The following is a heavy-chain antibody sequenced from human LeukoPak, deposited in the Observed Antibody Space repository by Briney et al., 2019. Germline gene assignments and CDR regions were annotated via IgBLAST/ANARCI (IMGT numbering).Heavy chain of an antibody. CDR2: MNPKSGNT. CDR3: ARARVPYSSSWYYYYMDV. D-gene: IGHD6-13*01. Sequence: ASVKISCKASGYTFTNDDINWVRQATGQGLEWMGWMNPKSGNTAYAHKFQGRVTMTRNTSITTSYMELSSLRSEDTAVYYCARARVPYSSSWYYYYMDVWGKGTTVTVSS. J-gene: IGHJ6*03. V-gene: IGHV1-8*01. CDR1: GYTFTNDD.